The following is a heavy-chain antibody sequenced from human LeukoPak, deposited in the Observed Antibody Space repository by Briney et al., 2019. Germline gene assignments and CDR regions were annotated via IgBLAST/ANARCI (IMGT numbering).Heavy chain of an antibody. Sequence: GVPLTLLCRAWGLPYSSHEVKGPRGSPGKAGEGVSYISSRGSTIHCTHSVEGRLPLSRHIAKHSLYMQMNNRRAEDTAVCYCARRFDFWGQGTLVTVSS. CDR2: ISSRGSTI. J-gene: IGHJ4*02. V-gene: IGHV3-48*03. CDR3: ARRFDF. CDR1: GLPYSSHE.